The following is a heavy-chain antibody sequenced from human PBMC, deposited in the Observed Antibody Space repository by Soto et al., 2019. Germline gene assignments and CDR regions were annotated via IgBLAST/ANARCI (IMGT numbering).Heavy chain of an antibody. CDR3: ARGYCSSGNCSRLYYYDMDV. Sequence: GXSVKVSCNAAAYTISSSYMRWGRQPHGQGLEWMGRINPTSSATTYSQKFQARDPITRDVSTSTVYMEMSGLRSEDTAVYYCARGYCSSGNCSRLYYYDMDVWGQGTTVTVSS. D-gene: IGHD2-15*01. CDR2: INPTSSAT. V-gene: IGHV1-46*01. CDR1: AYTISSSY. J-gene: IGHJ6*02.